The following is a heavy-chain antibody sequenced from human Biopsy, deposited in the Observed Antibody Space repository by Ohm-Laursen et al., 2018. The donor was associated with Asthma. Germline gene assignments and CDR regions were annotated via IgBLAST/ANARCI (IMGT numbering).Heavy chain of an antibody. Sequence: GASVKVSCKASGDSFSNYAISWVRQAPGQGLEWMGGLIPVLGTPDHAPMFEGRVTITADESTSTAYMELSSLSSEDTAVYYCARGYSGSDRIVYYYSGLEVWGQGTTVTVSS. V-gene: IGHV1-69*13. CDR1: GDSFSNYA. J-gene: IGHJ6*02. D-gene: IGHD5-12*01. CDR2: LIPVLGTP. CDR3: ARGYSGSDRIVYYYSGLEV.